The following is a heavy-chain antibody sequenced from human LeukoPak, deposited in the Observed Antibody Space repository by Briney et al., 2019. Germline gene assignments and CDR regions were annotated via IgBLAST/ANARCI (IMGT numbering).Heavy chain of an antibody. CDR2: ISSSSSYI. J-gene: IGHJ3*02. CDR3: AKVTGPMIVPVAAFDI. D-gene: IGHD3-22*01. V-gene: IGHV3-21*04. CDR1: GFTFSSYS. Sequence: KPGGSLRLSCAASGFTFSSYSMNWVRQAPGKGLEWVSSISSSSSYIYYADSVKGRFTISRDNSKDTLYLQMNSLRAEDTAVYYCAKVTGPMIVPVAAFDIWGQGTMVTVSS.